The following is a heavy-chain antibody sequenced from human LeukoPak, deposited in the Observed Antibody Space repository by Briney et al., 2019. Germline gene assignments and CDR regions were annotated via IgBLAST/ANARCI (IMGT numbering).Heavy chain of an antibody. Sequence: GGSLRLSCVASGLPIADFAMHWVRQAPGKGLEWVSLISGDGVSTFYADPVKGRFSISRDNSKNSLSLEMNSLRTEDTAMYYCARESGKFDYWGQGTLVAVSS. J-gene: IGHJ4*02. CDR2: ISGDGVST. CDR1: GLPIADFA. V-gene: IGHV3-43*02. CDR3: ARESGKFDY.